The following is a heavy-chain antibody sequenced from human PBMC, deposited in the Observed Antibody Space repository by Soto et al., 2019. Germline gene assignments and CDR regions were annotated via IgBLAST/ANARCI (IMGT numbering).Heavy chain of an antibody. Sequence: PSETLSLTCTVFGGSISSFYWSWIRQPPGKGLEWIGYIYYSGSTNYNPSLKSRVTLSVDTSKNQFSLKLSSVTAADAAVYYCTRQGFGEVHGLVDVWGQGTTVTVS. V-gene: IGHV4-59*08. J-gene: IGHJ6*02. CDR3: TRQGFGEVHGLVDV. D-gene: IGHD3-10*01. CDR1: GGSISSFY. CDR2: IYYSGST.